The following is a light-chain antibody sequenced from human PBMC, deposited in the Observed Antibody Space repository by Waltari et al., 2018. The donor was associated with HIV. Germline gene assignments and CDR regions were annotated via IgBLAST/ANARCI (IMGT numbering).Light chain of an antibody. CDR2: SNN. CDR1: SSNIGSNT. V-gene: IGLV1-44*01. CDR3: AAWDDSRNGVV. J-gene: IGLJ2*01. Sequence: QSVLTQPPSASGTPGQRVTISCSGSSSNIGSNTVNWYQQLPGTAPKLLIQSNNQRPSGVPARFSGSKSGTSASRAISGLQSEDEADYYCAAWDDSRNGVVFGGGTKLTVL.